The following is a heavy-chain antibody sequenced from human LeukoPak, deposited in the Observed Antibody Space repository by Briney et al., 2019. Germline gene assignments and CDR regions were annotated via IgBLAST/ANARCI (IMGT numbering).Heavy chain of an antibody. D-gene: IGHD3-22*01. J-gene: IGHJ4*02. CDR3: ARKRENYYDSSGYYPPDY. V-gene: IGHV3-21*01. CDR1: GFTFSSYS. CDR2: ISSSSSYI. Sequence: GGSLRLSCAASGFTFSSYSMNWVRQAPGKGLEWVSSISSSSSYIYYADSVKGRFTISRDNAKNSLYLQMSSLRAEDTAVYYCARKRENYYDSSGYYPPDYWGQGTLVTVSS.